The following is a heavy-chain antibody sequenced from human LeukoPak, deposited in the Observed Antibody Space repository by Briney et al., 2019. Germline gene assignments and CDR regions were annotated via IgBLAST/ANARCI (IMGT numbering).Heavy chain of an antibody. V-gene: IGHV3-21*01. CDR3: ASGGNYGSGSYGFDY. D-gene: IGHD3-10*01. CDR2: ISGDSRYI. J-gene: IGHJ4*02. CDR1: GFTFSSYS. Sequence: TGGSLRLSCAASGFTFSSYSMNWVRQAPGKGLEWASAISGDSRYIYYADSVRGRFTISRDNSKNTLYLQMNSLRAEDTAVYYCASGGNYGSGSYGFDYWGQGTLVTVSS.